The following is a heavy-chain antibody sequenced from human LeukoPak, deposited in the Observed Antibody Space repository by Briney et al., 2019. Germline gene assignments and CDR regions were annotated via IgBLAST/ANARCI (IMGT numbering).Heavy chain of an antibody. D-gene: IGHD3-22*01. CDR2: IYYSGST. J-gene: IGHJ4*02. CDR3: ARLAPRGYLGKSGY. V-gene: IGHV4-39*01. Sequence: SETLSLTCTVSGGSISSSSYYWGWIRQPPGKGLEWIGSIYYSGSTYYNPSLKSRVTISVDTSKNQFSLKLGSVTAADTAVYYCARLAPRGYLGKSGYWGQGTLVTVSS. CDR1: GGSISSSSYY.